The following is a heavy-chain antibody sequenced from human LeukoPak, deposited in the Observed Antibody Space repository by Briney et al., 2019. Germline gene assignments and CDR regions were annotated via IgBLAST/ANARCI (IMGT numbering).Heavy chain of an antibody. CDR3: AKVRLGYCSGGSCPRCGTSMDV. J-gene: IGHJ6*03. D-gene: IGHD2-15*01. CDR1: GFTFSSYA. V-gene: IGHV3-30*02. Sequence: GGSLRLSCAASGFTFSSYAMHWVRQAPGKGLEWVAFIRFDGSYNSYPDSVKGRFTISRDNSKNTLYLQMNSLRAEDTAVYYCAKVRLGYCSGGSCPRCGTSMDVWGRGTTVTISS. CDR2: IRFDGSYN.